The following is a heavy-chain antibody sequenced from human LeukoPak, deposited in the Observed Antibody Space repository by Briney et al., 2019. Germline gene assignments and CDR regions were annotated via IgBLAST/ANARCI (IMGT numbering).Heavy chain of an antibody. D-gene: IGHD2-21*02. CDR1: GFTFSTHD. V-gene: IGHV3-48*04. CDR2: INSRSSTI. CDR3: TSHTGTGDAFRPFHI. Sequence: GGSLRLSCAASGFTFSTHDVNWVRQAPGKGLEWVSFINSRSSTIYYADSVKGRFTISRDNAKNSLYLQMNSLRAEDTAVYYCTSHTGTGDAFRPFHIWGQGTMVTVSS. J-gene: IGHJ3*02.